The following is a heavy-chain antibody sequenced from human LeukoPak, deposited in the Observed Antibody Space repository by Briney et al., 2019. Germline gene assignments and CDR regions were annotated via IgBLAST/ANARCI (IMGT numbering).Heavy chain of an antibody. CDR3: ARREDSGSYYYFDY. D-gene: IGHD1-26*01. J-gene: IGHJ4*02. CDR1: GYGLTSYW. Sequence: GESLKISRKGSGYGLTSYWIGWVRQMPGKCLEGMGINYPGDSDTRDSPSFQGQVTISADKSISTAYLQWSSLKASDTAMYYCARREDSGSYYYFDYWGQGTLVTVSS. CDR2: NYPGDSDT. V-gene: IGHV5-51*01.